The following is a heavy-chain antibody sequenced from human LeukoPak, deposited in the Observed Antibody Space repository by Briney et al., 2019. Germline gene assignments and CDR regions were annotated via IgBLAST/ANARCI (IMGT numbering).Heavy chain of an antibody. CDR3: ASRIVGTPDYFDF. CDR2: ISWNSGTI. D-gene: IGHD1-26*01. Sequence: GGSLRLSCAASGFTFDDYAMHWVRQAPGKVLEWVSGISWNSGTIGYADSVKGRFTISRDNAKNSLYLQMSSLRVEDTAVYYCASRIVGTPDYFDFWGQGTLVTVSS. J-gene: IGHJ4*02. V-gene: IGHV3-9*01. CDR1: GFTFDDYA.